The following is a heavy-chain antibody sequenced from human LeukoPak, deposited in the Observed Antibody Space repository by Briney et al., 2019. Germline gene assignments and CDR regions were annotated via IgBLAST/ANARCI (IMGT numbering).Heavy chain of an antibody. CDR3: ARVGIAAAGIDY. V-gene: IGHV3-21*04. J-gene: IGHJ4*02. CDR1: GFTFSSYS. D-gene: IGHD6-13*01. Sequence: PGGSLRLSCAASGFTFSSYSMNWVRQAPGKGLEWVSSISSSSSFIYYADSVKGRFTISRDNAKNSLYLQMNSLRAEDTAVYYCARVGIAAAGIDYWGQGTLVTVSS. CDR2: ISSSSSFI.